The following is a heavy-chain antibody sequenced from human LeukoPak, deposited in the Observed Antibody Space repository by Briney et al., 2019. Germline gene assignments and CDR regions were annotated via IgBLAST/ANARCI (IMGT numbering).Heavy chain of an antibody. D-gene: IGHD6-13*01. CDR2: INQDGTEK. CDR1: GFTFSSYW. CDR3: ARGPLIAAAGTW. V-gene: IGHV3-7*03. Sequence: GGSLRLSCAASGFTFSSYWMSWVRRAPGEGLEWVAKINQDGTEKAYVDSVRGRFTISRDNAKNSLFLQMNSLRAEDTAVYYCARGPLIAAAGTWWGQGTLVTVSS. J-gene: IGHJ4*02.